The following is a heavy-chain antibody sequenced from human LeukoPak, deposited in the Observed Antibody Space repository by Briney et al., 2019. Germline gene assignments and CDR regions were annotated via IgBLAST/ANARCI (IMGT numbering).Heavy chain of an antibody. Sequence: GGSLRLSCAASGFTFSSYGMSWVRQAPGKGLEWVSAISGSGGTIYYADSVKGRFTISRDNAKNSLYLQMNSLRAEDTAAYYCASASRYYDILTGQSGTWYFDLWGRGTLVTVSS. CDR3: ASASRYYDILTGQSGTWYFDL. CDR2: ISGSGGTI. D-gene: IGHD3-9*01. V-gene: IGHV3-21*06. CDR1: GFTFSSYG. J-gene: IGHJ2*01.